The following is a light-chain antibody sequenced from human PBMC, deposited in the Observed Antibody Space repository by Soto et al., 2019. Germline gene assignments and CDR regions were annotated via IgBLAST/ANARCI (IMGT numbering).Light chain of an antibody. J-gene: IGKJ4*01. CDR2: AAS. CDR3: QQTKGFPLT. Sequence: VIWMTQSPSLLSASTGDRVTISCRMSQGISSYLAWYQQIPGKAPKLLIFAASTLQSGVPSRFSASGSGTDFTLTVGGLQPEDAASYYCQQTKGFPLTFGGGTKVDIK. V-gene: IGKV1D-8*03. CDR1: QGISSY.